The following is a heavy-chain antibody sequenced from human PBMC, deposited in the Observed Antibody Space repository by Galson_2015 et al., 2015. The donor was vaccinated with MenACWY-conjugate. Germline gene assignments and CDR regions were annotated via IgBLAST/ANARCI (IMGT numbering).Heavy chain of an antibody. D-gene: IGHD2-15*01. J-gene: IGHJ5*02. Sequence: SVKVSCKVSGYTLTELSMHWVRQAPGKGLEWMGGFDPEDGETIYAQKFQGRVTMTEDTSTDTAYMELSSLRSEDTAVYYCATALVETTKYCSGGSCYPNWFDPWGQGTLVTVSS. CDR2: FDPEDGET. V-gene: IGHV1-24*01. CDR1: GYTLTELS. CDR3: ATALVETTKYCSGGSCYPNWFDP.